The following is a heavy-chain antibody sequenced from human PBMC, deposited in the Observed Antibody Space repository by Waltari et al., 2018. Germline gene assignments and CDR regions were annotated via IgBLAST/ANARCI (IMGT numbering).Heavy chain of an antibody. CDR2: INGGGSTT. Sequence: EVQLLESGGDLVKPGESLRLSCAASGFNFGSYAMSWVRQAPVRGLEWVSTINGGGSTTFYAGSVKGRFTVSRDNSKNTLYLQINSLRVDDTAVYYCARDSWNNIWHRDYWGQGTLVTVSS. CDR1: GFNFGSYA. D-gene: IGHD1-1*01. V-gene: IGHV3-23*01. J-gene: IGHJ4*02. CDR3: ARDSWNNIWHRDY.